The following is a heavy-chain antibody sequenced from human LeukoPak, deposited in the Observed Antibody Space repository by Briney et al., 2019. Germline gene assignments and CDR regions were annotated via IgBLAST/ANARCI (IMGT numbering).Heavy chain of an antibody. CDR3: AREGTISSKMVFDI. Sequence: SETLSLTCTVSGGSISSSSYYWGWIRQPPGKGLEWIGSIYYSGSTYYNPSLKSRVTISVDTSKNQFSLKLSSVTAADTAVYYCAREGTISSKMVFDIWGQGTMVTVSS. J-gene: IGHJ3*02. CDR2: IYYSGST. V-gene: IGHV4-39*07. D-gene: IGHD3-9*01. CDR1: GGSISSSSYY.